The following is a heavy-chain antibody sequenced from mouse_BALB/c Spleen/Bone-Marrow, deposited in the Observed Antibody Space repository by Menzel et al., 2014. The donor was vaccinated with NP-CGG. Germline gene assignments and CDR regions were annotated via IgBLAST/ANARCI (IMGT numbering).Heavy chain of an antibody. D-gene: IGHD1-1*01. Sequence: EVQLQQSGPSLVKPSQTLSLTCSVTGDSITSGYWNWIRKFPGNKLEYMGYISYSGSTYYNPSLKSRISITRDTSKNXYYLQLNSVTTEDTATYYCARLLRSLYWYFDVWGAGTTVTVSS. CDR3: ARLLRSLYWYFDV. CDR2: ISYSGST. J-gene: IGHJ1*01. V-gene: IGHV3-8*02. CDR1: GDSITSGY.